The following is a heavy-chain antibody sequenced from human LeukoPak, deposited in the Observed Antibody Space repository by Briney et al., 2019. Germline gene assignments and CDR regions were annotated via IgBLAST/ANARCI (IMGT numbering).Heavy chain of an antibody. V-gene: IGHV3-23*01. Sequence: PGGSLRLSCAASGFTFSSYAMSWVRQAPGKGLEWVSAISGSGGSTYYADSVKGRFTISRDNSKHTLSLQMNSLRAEDTAVYYCAKFVVVPAAKDYFDYWGQGTLVPVSS. CDR1: GFTFSSYA. D-gene: IGHD2-2*01. J-gene: IGHJ4*02. CDR3: AKFVVVPAAKDYFDY. CDR2: ISGSGGST.